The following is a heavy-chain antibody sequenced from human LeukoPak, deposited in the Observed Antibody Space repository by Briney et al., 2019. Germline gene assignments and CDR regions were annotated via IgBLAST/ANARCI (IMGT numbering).Heavy chain of an antibody. CDR2: IYYSGST. V-gene: IGHV4-39*07. CDR3: ARGEDAFDI. J-gene: IGHJ3*02. CDR1: GGSISSSSYY. Sequence: PSETLSLTCTVSGGSISSSSYYWGWIRQPPGKGLEWIGSIYYSGSTYYNPSLKSRVTISVDTSKNQFSLKLSSVTAADTAVYYCARGEDAFDIWGQGTMVTASS.